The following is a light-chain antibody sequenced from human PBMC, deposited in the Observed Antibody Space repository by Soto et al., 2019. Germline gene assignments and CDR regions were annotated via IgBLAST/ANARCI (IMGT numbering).Light chain of an antibody. Sequence: EIVMTQSPATLSVSPGERATLSCRASQSVSSNLAWYQQKPGQAPRLLIHGASTRATGIPARFSGSGSGTEFTLTISSLQSEDFAVYYCQQYNNWRTVGGGTKVDSK. CDR3: QQYNNWRT. J-gene: IGKJ4*01. CDR1: QSVSSN. CDR2: GAS. V-gene: IGKV3-15*01.